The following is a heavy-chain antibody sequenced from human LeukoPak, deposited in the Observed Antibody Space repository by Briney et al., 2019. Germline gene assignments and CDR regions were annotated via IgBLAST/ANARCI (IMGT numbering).Heavy chain of an antibody. Sequence: GGSLRLSFAASGFTFCDHYIDWVRQAPGKGLEWVGRTRNKINSYTTEYAASVKGRFTISRDDSKNSLNLQMNSLKTEDTAVYSCDRIRYGDYYIANWGQGTLVTVSS. CDR3: DRIRYGDYYIAN. V-gene: IGHV3-72*01. CDR2: TRNKINSYTT. D-gene: IGHD4-17*01. CDR1: GFTFCDHY. J-gene: IGHJ4*02.